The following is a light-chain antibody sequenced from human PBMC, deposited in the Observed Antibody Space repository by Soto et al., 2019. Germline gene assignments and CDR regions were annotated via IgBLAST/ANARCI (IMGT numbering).Light chain of an antibody. CDR3: QHRSNWPLS. Sequence: EIVLTQSPATLSLSPGERATLSCRASRSVGSFLAWYQQRPGQTPRLLIYDASNRATGIPARFSGSGSGTDFTLTISSLEPEDFAVYYCQHRSNWPLSFGGGPQVEIK. CDR2: DAS. CDR1: RSVGSF. J-gene: IGKJ4*02. V-gene: IGKV3-11*01.